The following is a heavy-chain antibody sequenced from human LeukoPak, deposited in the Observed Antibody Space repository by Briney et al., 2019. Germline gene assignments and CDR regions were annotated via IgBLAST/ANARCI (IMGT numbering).Heavy chain of an antibody. J-gene: IGHJ4*02. D-gene: IGHD1-26*01. CDR2: IKQDGSVK. V-gene: IGHV3-7*01. Sequence: GGSLRLSCAAPGFTFSSYWMSWVRQAPGKGLEWVANIKQDGSVKYYVDSVKGRFTISRDNAKNSLYLQMNSLRAEDTAVYYCARVSGSRLFDYWGQGTLVTVSS. CDR3: ARVSGSRLFDY. CDR1: GFTFSSYW.